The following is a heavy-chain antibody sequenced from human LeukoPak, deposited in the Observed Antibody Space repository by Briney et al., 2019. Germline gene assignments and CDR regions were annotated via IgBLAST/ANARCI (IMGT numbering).Heavy chain of an antibody. J-gene: IGHJ4*02. V-gene: IGHV3-23*01. D-gene: IGHD4/OR15-4a*01. Sequence: PGGSLRLSCAVSGFRFDNSAMSWVRQAPGKGLDWVSTISATGDSTYYADSVKGRFTVSRDNSKNTVYLQLNSLSAEDTAVYYCYGEGYWGQGTLVTVSS. CDR2: ISATGDST. CDR1: GFRFDNSA. CDR3: YGEGY.